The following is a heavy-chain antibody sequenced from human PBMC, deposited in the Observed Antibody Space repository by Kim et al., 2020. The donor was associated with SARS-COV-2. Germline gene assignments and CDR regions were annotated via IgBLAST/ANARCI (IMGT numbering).Heavy chain of an antibody. Sequence: GGSLRLSCAASGFIFSHYGIPWVRQSPGRGLEWVAVISSDGRTQYYADSVRGRFTISRDNSDNTLYLQLNSLRPEDTAVYFCAKDVTYSSGFYTRADTFDIWGQGTTVTVSS. V-gene: IGHV3-30*18. CDR3: AKDVTYSSGFYTRADTFDI. J-gene: IGHJ3*02. CDR1: GFIFSHYG. CDR2: ISSDGRTQ. D-gene: IGHD6-19*01.